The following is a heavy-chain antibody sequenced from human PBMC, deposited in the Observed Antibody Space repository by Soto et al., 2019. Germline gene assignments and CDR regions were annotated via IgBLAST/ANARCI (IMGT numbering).Heavy chain of an antibody. V-gene: IGHV1-18*01. J-gene: IGHJ4*02. CDR2: ISAYNGNT. CDR3: ARGAGLEYSSSQDGY. CDR1: GYTFTSYG. D-gene: IGHD6-13*01. Sequence: ASVKVSCKASGYTFTSYGISWVRQAPGQGLEWMGWISAYNGNTNYAQKLQGRVTMTTDTSTSTAYMELRSLRSDDTAVYYCARGAGLEYSSSQDGYWGQGTLVTVSS.